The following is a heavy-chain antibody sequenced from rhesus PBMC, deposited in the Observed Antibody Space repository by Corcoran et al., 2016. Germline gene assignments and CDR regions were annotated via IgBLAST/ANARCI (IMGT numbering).Heavy chain of an antibody. V-gene: IGHV4S12*01. D-gene: IGHD3-3*01. J-gene: IGHJ4*01. CDR1: GASISGGYYS. CDR2: IYSSSGNT. CDR3: ARDLIWTGYYGDGFDY. Sequence: QVQLQESGPGLVKPSETLSLTCTVSGASISGGYYSWIWIRQPPGKGLEWIGGIYSSSGNTYYNPSLKSRVTISKDTSKNQFSLKLSSVTAADTAVYYCARDLIWTGYYGDGFDYWGQGVLVTVSS.